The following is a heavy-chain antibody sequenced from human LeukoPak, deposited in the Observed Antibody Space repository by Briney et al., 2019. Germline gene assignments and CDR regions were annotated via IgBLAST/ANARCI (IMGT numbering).Heavy chain of an antibody. CDR3: ARDGRNLIAAAGNDAFDI. D-gene: IGHD6-13*01. CDR2: INHSGST. Sequence: PETLSLTCAVYGGSFSGYYWSWIRQPPGKGLEWIGEINHSGSTYYNPSLKSRVTISVDTSKNQFSLKLSSVTAADTAVYYCARDGRNLIAAAGNDAFDIWGQGTMVTVSS. J-gene: IGHJ3*02. CDR1: GGSFSGYY. V-gene: IGHV4-34*01.